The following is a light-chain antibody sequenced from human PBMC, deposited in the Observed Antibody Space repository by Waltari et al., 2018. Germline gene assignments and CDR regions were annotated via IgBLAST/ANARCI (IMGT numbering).Light chain of an antibody. J-gene: IGLJ1*01. CDR3: SSYTSSSTRV. CDR2: DVA. V-gene: IGLV2-14*03. CDR1: SRDVGGYNF. Sequence: QSALNQPASVSGSPGQSISIPCTGTSRDVGGYNFLSWYQQHPGKAPQLMIYDVANRPSGVSNRFSGSKSGNTASLTISGLQAEDEADYYCSSYTSSSTRVFGTGTKVTVL.